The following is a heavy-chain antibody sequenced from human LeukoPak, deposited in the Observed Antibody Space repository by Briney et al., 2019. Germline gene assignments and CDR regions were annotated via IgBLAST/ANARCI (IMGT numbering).Heavy chain of an antibody. CDR3: GKNRYSGSLSPFDI. V-gene: IGHV3-23*01. D-gene: IGHD1-26*01. Sequence: GGSLRLSCAASGFTFSSYAMTWVRQAPGKGLEWVSTISGSDYSTYYADSVKGRFTISRDNSKNTLYLQMNSLRAEDTAVYYCGKNRYSGSLSPFDIWGQGTMVTVSS. J-gene: IGHJ3*02. CDR2: ISGSDYST. CDR1: GFTFSSYA.